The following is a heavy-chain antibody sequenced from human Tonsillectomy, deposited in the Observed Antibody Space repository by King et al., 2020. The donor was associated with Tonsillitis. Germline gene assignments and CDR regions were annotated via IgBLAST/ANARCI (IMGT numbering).Heavy chain of an antibody. J-gene: IGHJ4*02. CDR1: GGSFSGYY. CDR3: AGLGSRAARPRNY. V-gene: IGHV4-34*01. CDR2: VNHSGST. D-gene: IGHD6-6*01. Sequence: VQLQQWGAGLWKPSETLSLTCAVYGGSFSGYYWSWIRQPPGKGLEWIGEVNHSGSTNYNTSLKSRVILSVDTSKNQFSLRLTSVTAADTAVYYCAGLGSRAARPRNYWAQGTLVTVSS.